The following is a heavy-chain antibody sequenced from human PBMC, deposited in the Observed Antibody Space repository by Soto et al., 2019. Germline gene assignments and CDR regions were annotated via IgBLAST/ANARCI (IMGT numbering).Heavy chain of an antibody. CDR1: GGSLSGFH. J-gene: IGHJ6*02. CDR2: INQSGTT. D-gene: IGHD3-10*01. Sequence: QVQLQQWGAGLLKPSETLSLTCGVYGGSLSGFHWNWIRQPPGKGLEWIGEINQSGTTNYNSSLKSRLTIAVDTSKNQVSLNLTSVTAADTSVYYCARGRRVRGVTIRYDGMGVWGQGTTVTVSS. CDR3: ARGRRVRGVTIRYDGMGV. V-gene: IGHV4-34*01.